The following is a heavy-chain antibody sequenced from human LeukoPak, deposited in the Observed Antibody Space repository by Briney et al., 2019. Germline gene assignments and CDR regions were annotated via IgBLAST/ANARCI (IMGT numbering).Heavy chain of an antibody. D-gene: IGHD3-22*01. V-gene: IGHV4-34*01. CDR1: GESFRYNY. Sequence: SDTLSLTCAVSGESFRYNYWTWVRQPPGKGLEWIVDINHRGRDNYSPSLKSRVTISADTSKSQFSLKLNAVPAADTAVYYCARGLGPMSPSLDYWGQGSLVTVSS. J-gene: IGHJ4*02. CDR3: ARGLGPMSPSLDY. CDR2: INHRGRD.